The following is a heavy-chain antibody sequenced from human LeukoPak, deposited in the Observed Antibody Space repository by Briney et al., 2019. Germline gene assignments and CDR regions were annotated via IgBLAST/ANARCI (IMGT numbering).Heavy chain of an antibody. J-gene: IGHJ4*02. CDR3: ARAFSSSSFYFNY. Sequence: SETLSLTCAVYGGSFSGYYWSWIRQPPGKGREWIGEINHSGSTNYNPSLKSRVTISVDTSKNQFPLKLSSVTAADTAVYYCARAFSSSSFYFNYWGQGTLVTVSS. V-gene: IGHV4-34*01. CDR1: GGSFSGYY. CDR2: INHSGST. D-gene: IGHD6-6*01.